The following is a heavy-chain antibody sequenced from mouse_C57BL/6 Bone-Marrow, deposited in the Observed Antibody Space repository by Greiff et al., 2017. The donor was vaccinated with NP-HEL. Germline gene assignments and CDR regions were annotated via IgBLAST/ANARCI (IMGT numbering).Heavy chain of an antibody. D-gene: IGHD2-3*01. CDR3: ARKGGYDGYSWFAY. CDR2: IYPGGGYT. V-gene: IGHV1-63*01. CDR1: GYTFTNYW. Sequence: VQLQQSGAELVRPGTSVKMSCKASGYTFTNYWIGWAKQRPGHGLEWIGDIYPGGGYTNYNETFKGKATLTADKSSSTAYMQFSSLTSEDSAIYYCARKGGYDGYSWFAYWGQGTLVTVSA. J-gene: IGHJ3*01.